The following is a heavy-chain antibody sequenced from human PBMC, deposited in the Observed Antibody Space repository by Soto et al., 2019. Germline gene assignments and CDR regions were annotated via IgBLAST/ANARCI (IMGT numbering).Heavy chain of an antibody. J-gene: IGHJ6*03. V-gene: IGHV4-59*08. D-gene: IGHD2-2*01. Sequence: SETLSLTCTGSGGSISSYYWSWIRQPPGKGLEWIGYIYYSGSTNYNPSLKSRVTISVDTSKNQFSLKLSTVTAADTAVYYCARRRIEYCSSTSSPESSNYYYYYMDVWAKGTTVTVSS. CDR2: IYYSGST. CDR1: GGSISSYY. CDR3: ARRRIEYCSSTSSPESSNYYYYYMDV.